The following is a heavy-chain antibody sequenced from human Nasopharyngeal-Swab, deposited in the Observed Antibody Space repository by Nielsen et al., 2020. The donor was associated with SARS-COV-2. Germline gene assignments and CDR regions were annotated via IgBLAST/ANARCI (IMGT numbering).Heavy chain of an antibody. CDR2: IYYSGST. J-gene: IGHJ5*02. V-gene: IGHV4-59*01. Sequence: SETLSLTCTVSGGSIGSYYWSWIRQPPGKGLEWIGYIYYSGSTNYNPSLKSRVTISVDTSKNQFSLKLSSVTAADTAVYYCAREPSMVRGPFDPWGQGTLVTVSS. D-gene: IGHD3-10*01. CDR3: AREPSMVRGPFDP. CDR1: GGSIGSYY.